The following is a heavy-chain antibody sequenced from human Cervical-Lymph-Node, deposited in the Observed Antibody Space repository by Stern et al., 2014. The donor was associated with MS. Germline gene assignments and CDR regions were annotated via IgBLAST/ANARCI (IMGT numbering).Heavy chain of an antibody. Sequence: EVQLVESGGGLVQPGGSLRLSCAASGFTFSNYWMHWVRQGPGKRLVVVSHVKSDGSTTGYADSVKGRFTISRDNAKNTLYLQMNSLRAEDTAVYYCARESTGTHKDYWGQGTLVTVSS. D-gene: IGHD1-1*01. CDR3: ARESTGTHKDY. V-gene: IGHV3-74*01. CDR2: VKSDGSTT. CDR1: GFTFSNYW. J-gene: IGHJ4*02.